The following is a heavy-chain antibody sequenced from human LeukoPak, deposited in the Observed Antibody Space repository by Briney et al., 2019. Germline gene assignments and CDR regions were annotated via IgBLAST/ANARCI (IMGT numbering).Heavy chain of an antibody. J-gene: IGHJ5*02. CDR3: ATFLVVPAARGWFDP. CDR2: IIPIFGTA. D-gene: IGHD2-2*01. CDR1: GGTFSSYA. V-gene: IGHV1-69*05. Sequence: SVKVSCKASGGTFSSYAISWVRQAPGQGLEWMGGIIPIFGTANYAQKFQGRVTITTDESTSTAYMELSSLRSEDTAVYYCATFLVVPAARGWFDPWGQGTLVTVSS.